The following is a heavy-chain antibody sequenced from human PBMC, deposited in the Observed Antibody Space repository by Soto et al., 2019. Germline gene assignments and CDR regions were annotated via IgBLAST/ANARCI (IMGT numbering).Heavy chain of an antibody. V-gene: IGHV3-21*06. CDR2: ISSTTNYI. CDR3: ARESEDLTSNFDY. CDR1: GFAFTGYS. Sequence: LRLSFAASGFAFTGYSVSWVLQAPGKGLEWVSSISSTTNYIYYGDSMKGRFTISRDNAKNSLYLEMNSLRAEDTAVYYCARESEDLTSNFDYWGQGTLVTVSS. J-gene: IGHJ4*02.